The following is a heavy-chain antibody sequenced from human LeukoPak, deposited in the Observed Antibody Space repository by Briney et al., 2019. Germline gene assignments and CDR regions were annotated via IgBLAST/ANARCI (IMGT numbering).Heavy chain of an antibody. Sequence: SETLSLTCSVSGGSISSGSYYWSWIRQPPGKGLEWIGYIYYSGSTNYNPSLKSRVTISGDTSKNQFSLKLSSVTAADTAVYFCARVDYDGSGYNFDYWGQGTLVTVFS. CDR1: GGSISSGSYY. CDR3: ARVDYDGSGYNFDY. J-gene: IGHJ4*02. D-gene: IGHD3-22*01. CDR2: IYYSGST. V-gene: IGHV4-61*01.